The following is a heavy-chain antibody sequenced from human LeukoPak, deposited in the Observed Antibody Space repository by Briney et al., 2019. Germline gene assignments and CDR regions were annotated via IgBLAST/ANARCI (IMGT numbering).Heavy chain of an antibody. Sequence: PSETLSLTCTVSGGSISSSSYYWGWIRQPPGKGLEWIGEINHSGSTNYNPSLKSRVTISVDTSKNQFSLKLSSVTAADTAVYYCASLILGYCSGGSCYDYYYYYYGMDVWGQGTTVTVSS. D-gene: IGHD2-15*01. J-gene: IGHJ6*02. CDR3: ASLILGYCSGGSCYDYYYYYYGMDV. V-gene: IGHV4-39*07. CDR2: INHSGST. CDR1: GGSISSSSYY.